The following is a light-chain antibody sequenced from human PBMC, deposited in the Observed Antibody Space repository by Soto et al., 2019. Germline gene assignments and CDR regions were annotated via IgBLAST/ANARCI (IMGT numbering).Light chain of an antibody. Sequence: DIQMTQSPSSLSASVGDRVTISCRASQSVSRWMAWYQQKAGKAPKLLIYAASNLQSGVPSRFSGSGSGTVFTLTISSLQPDDFATYYCQQYNSLWTFGQGTKV. V-gene: IGKV1-5*01. CDR2: AAS. CDR1: QSVSRW. CDR3: QQYNSLWT. J-gene: IGKJ1*01.